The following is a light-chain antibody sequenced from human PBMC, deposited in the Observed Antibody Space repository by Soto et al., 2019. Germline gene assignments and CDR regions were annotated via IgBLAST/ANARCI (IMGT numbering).Light chain of an antibody. V-gene: IGKV3-20*01. CDR2: GAS. CDR1: QSVSSSY. J-gene: IGKJ3*01. Sequence: EIVLTQSPGTLSLSPGERATLSCRASQSVSSSYLAWYQQKPGQAPRLLIYGASSRATGIPDRFSGSGSGTDFTLTISRLEPEDFAVYYCQQYGSSFTFGPGINVDIK. CDR3: QQYGSSFT.